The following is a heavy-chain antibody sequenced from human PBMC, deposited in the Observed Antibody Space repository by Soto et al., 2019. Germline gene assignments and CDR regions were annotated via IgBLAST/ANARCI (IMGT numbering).Heavy chain of an antibody. CDR1: GFTFSDSY. CDR3: ARVSWREKYGMDV. J-gene: IGHJ6*02. Sequence: GVLRLSCAASGFTFSDSYMSWIRQAPGKGLEWISYIIFSGNTVYYADSLKGRFTISRDNAKNSLYLQMNRLRAEDTAVYYCARVSWREKYGMDVWGQGTTVTVSS. V-gene: IGHV3-11*01. CDR2: IIFSGNTV.